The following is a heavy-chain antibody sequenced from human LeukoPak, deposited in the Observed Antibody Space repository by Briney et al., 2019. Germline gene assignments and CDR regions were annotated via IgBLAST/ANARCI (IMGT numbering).Heavy chain of an antibody. CDR2: ISGSGGST. J-gene: IGHJ4*02. V-gene: IGHV3-23*01. CDR3: AKGTRHNVVVTDFFDY. CDR1: GFTFSSYA. Sequence: PGGSLRLSCAASGFTFSSYAMSWVRQAPGKGLEWVSAISGSGGSTYYADSVKGRFTISRDNSKNTLYLQMNSLRAEDTAVYYCAKGTRHNVVVTDFFDYWGQGTLVTVSS. D-gene: IGHD2-21*02.